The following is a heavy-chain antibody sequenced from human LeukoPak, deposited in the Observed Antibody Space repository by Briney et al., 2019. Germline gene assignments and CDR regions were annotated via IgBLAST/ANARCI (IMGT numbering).Heavy chain of an antibody. D-gene: IGHD3-22*01. V-gene: IGHV4-39*01. CDR1: GGSISSSQYY. Sequence: PSETLSLTCTVSGGSISSSQYYWGWIRQPPGKGLEWIGSVYYSGGTYYNPSLKSRVTISVDTFKNQFSLKLSSVTAADTAVYYCARSNYHGSRGIIDHWGQGALVTVSS. CDR3: ARSNYHGSRGIIDH. J-gene: IGHJ4*02. CDR2: VYYSGGT.